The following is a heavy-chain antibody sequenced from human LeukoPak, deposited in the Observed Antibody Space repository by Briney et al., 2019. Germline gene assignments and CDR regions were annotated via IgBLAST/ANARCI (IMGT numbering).Heavy chain of an antibody. CDR1: GGSISSHY. CDR3: ARDNWGLDY. D-gene: IGHD7-27*01. Sequence: PSETLSLTCTVSGGSISSHYWSWIRQPPGKGLEWNGYIYYSGSTNYNPSLKSRVTISVDTSKNQFSLKLSSVTAADTAVYYCARDNWGLDYWGQGTLVTVSS. J-gene: IGHJ4*02. V-gene: IGHV4-59*11. CDR2: IYYSGST.